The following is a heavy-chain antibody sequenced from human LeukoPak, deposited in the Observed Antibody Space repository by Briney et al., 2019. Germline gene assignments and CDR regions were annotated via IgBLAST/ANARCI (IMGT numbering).Heavy chain of an antibody. J-gene: IGHJ4*02. CDR3: ASLQWLGQVDY. V-gene: IGHV4-38-2*02. Sequence: SETLSLTCTVSGGSMSSYYWSWIRQPPGKGLEWIGSIYHSGSTYYNPSLKSRVTISVDTSKNQFSLKLSSVTAADTAVYYCASLQWLGQVDYWGQGTLVTVSS. CDR1: GGSMSSYY. CDR2: IYHSGST. D-gene: IGHD3-3*01.